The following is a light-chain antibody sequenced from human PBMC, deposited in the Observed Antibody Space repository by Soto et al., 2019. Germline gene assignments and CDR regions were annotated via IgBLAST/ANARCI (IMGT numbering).Light chain of an antibody. CDR2: GAS. CDR3: QHYDNSPIT. Sequence: ILLTQSPCTLPLSPGERATLSCRASQSVSSTYLIWYQQKPGQAPRLLIYGASSRATGVPERFSGGGSGTDFTLTISSLQSEDFAIYYCQHYDNSPITFGQGTRLEIK. V-gene: IGKV3-20*01. J-gene: IGKJ5*01. CDR1: QSVSSTY.